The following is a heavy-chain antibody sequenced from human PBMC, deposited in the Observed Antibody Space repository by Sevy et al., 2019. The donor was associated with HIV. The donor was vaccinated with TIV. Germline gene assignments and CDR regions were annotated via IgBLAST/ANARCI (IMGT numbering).Heavy chain of an antibody. CDR2: INIRSTDI. CDR1: GFTFASYS. Sequence: GGSLRLSCTASGFTFASYSMNWVRQTPGKGLEWVSCINIRSTDIKYADSVRGRFTISRDNAKNSLYLQMDRLRAEDTAVYYCARDSRRWLQLPDAFDIWGRGTMVTVSS. V-gene: IGHV3-21*01. CDR3: ARDSRRWLQLPDAFDI. D-gene: IGHD1-1*01. J-gene: IGHJ3*02.